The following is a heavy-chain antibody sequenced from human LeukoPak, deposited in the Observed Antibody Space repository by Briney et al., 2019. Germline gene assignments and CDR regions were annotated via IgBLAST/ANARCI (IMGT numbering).Heavy chain of an antibody. J-gene: IGHJ4*02. D-gene: IGHD6-19*01. Sequence: GASVKVSCKASGYTFTSYGISWVRQAPGQGLEWMGWISAYNGNTNYAQKLQGRVTMTTDTSTSTAYMELRSLRSDDTAVYYCARDHGPGYSSGTTVRGWYFVGLPSDYWGQGTLVTVSS. CDR3: ARDHGPGYSSGTTVRGWYFVGLPSDY. CDR1: GYTFTSYG. CDR2: ISAYNGNT. V-gene: IGHV1-18*01.